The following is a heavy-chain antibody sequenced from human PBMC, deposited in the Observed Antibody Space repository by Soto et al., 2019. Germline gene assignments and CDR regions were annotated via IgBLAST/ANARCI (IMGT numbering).Heavy chain of an antibody. CDR2: ISGSGGST. D-gene: IGHD3-3*01. J-gene: IGHJ6*02. CDR3: AKDIHPIRIFGVVMGSGRYYGMDV. CDR1: GFTFSSYA. V-gene: IGHV3-23*01. Sequence: GSLRLSCAASGFTFSSYAMSWVRQAPGKGLEWVSAISGSGGSTYYADSVKGRFTISRDNSKNTLYLQMNSLRAEDTAVYYCAKDIHPIRIFGVVMGSGRYYGMDVWGQGTTVTVSS.